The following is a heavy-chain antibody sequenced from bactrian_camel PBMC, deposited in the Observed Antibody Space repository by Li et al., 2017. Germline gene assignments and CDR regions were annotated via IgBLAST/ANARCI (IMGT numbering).Heavy chain of an antibody. CDR1: GKYTYGSMC. D-gene: IGHD6*01. CDR2: IDLDGSA. V-gene: IGHV3S53*01. CDR3: AEGRGSRGEHCYSLSY. Sequence: HVQLVESGGDSVQAGGSLRLSCTASGKYTYGSMCMGWFRQTRGKEREGVASIDLDGSATYADSVKGRFTISRDNAKNTVYLQMNNLQPEDTATYYCAEGRGSRGEHCYSLSYWGQGTQV. J-gene: IGHJ4*01.